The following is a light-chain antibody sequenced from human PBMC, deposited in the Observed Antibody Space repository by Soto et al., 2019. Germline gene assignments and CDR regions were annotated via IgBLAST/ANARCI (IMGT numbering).Light chain of an antibody. Sequence: SVLTQPPSVSGAPGQSVTISCSGSSSDIGAGFDVHWYQHLPGTAPKLLIYGNTNRPSGVPGRFSGSKSGTSASLVISGLQAEDEADYYCQSYENSRTGFYVFGTGTKV. CDR3: QSYENSRTGFYV. CDR1: SSDIGAGFD. CDR2: GNT. J-gene: IGLJ1*01. V-gene: IGLV1-40*01.